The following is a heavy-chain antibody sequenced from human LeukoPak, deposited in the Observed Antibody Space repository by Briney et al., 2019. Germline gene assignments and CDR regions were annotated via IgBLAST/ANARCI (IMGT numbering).Heavy chain of an antibody. CDR2: ISYDGSNK. V-gene: IGHV3-30-3*01. CDR1: GFTFSSYA. J-gene: IGHJ4*02. D-gene: IGHD3-16*01. CDR3: ARDRRGQITYDY. Sequence: GRSLRLSCAASGFTFSSYAMHWVRQAPGKGLEWVAVISYDGSNKYYADSVKGRFTISRDNSKNTLYLQMNSLRAEDTAVYYCARDRRGQITYDYWGQGTLVTVSP.